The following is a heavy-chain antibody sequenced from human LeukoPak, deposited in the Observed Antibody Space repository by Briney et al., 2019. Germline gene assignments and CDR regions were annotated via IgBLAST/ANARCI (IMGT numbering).Heavy chain of an antibody. V-gene: IGHV1-18*01. Sequence: ASVKVSCKASGYTFTSYGISWVRRAPGQGLEWMGWISAYNGHTNYAQKLQGRVTMTTDTSTSTAYMELRSLGSDDTALYFCARDKDLGAVAGTFDYWGQGTLVTVSS. J-gene: IGHJ4*02. CDR2: ISAYNGHT. D-gene: IGHD6-19*01. CDR3: ARDKDLGAVAGTFDY. CDR1: GYTFTSYG.